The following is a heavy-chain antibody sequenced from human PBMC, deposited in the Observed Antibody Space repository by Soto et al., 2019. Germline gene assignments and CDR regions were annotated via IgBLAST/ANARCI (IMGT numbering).Heavy chain of an antibody. CDR2: INHSGST. D-gene: IGHD3-10*01. Sequence: SETLSLTCAVYGGSFSGYYWRWIRQPPGKGLEWIGEINHSGSTNYNPSLKSRVTISVDTSKNQFSLKLSSVTAADTAVYYCARARFTMVRGVIIKNFWFDPWGQGTLVTVSS. CDR3: ARARFTMVRGVIIKNFWFDP. CDR1: GGSFSGYY. J-gene: IGHJ5*02. V-gene: IGHV4-34*01.